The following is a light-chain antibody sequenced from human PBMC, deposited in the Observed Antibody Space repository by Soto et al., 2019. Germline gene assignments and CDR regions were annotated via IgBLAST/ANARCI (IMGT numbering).Light chain of an antibody. CDR2: PAS. CDR1: QDISTS. J-gene: IGKJ2*03. V-gene: IGKV1-9*01. CDR3: QHHHSYPFS. Sequence: DIQLTQSPSFLSASVGDRVTVSCRASQDISTSLAWFQQKAGKVPQLLVYPASTLQDGVPSRFSGCGSGTYFTLTITTLQAEDFAPYYCQHHHSYPFSFGQGTKLDI.